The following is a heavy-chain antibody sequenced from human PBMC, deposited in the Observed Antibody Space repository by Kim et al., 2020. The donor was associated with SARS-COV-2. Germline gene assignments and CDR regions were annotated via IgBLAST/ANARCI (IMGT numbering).Heavy chain of an antibody. V-gene: IGHV3-7*01. Sequence: GGSLRLSCAASGFTFSSYWMSWVRQAPGKGLEWVANIKQDGSEKYYVDSVKGRFTISRDNAKNSLYLQMNSLRAEDTAVYYCARDGPPLRYYYGMDVWGQGTTVTVSS. J-gene: IGHJ6*02. CDR1: GFTFSSYW. D-gene: IGHD4-17*01. CDR3: ARDGPPLRYYYGMDV. CDR2: IKQDGSEK.